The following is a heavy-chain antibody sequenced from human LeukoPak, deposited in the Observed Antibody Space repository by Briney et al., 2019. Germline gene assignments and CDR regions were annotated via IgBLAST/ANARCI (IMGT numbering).Heavy chain of an antibody. V-gene: IGHV4-59*01. J-gene: IGHJ3*02. CDR2: IYYSGST. Sequence: SETLSLTCTVSGGSISSYYWSWIRQPPGKGLEWIGYIYYSGSTNYNPSLKSRVTISVDTSKNQFSLKLSSVTAADTAVYYCASDYGSGSDAFDIWGQGTMVTVSS. D-gene: IGHD3-10*01. CDR1: GGSISSYY. CDR3: ASDYGSGSDAFDI.